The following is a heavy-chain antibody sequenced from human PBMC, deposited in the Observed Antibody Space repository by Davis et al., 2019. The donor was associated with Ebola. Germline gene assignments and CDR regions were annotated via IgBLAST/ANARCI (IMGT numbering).Heavy chain of an antibody. V-gene: IGHV4-30-4*08. CDR3: ARDQHRGSSKPYYYYGMDV. Sequence: LRLSCTVSGGSISSGGYYWSWIRQHPGKGLEWIGYIYYSGSTYYNPSLKSRVTISVDTSKNQFSLKLSSVTAADTAVYYCARDQHRGSSKPYYYYGMDVWGQETTVTVSS. D-gene: IGHD6-6*01. CDR1: GGSISSGGYY. CDR2: IYYSGST. J-gene: IGHJ6*02.